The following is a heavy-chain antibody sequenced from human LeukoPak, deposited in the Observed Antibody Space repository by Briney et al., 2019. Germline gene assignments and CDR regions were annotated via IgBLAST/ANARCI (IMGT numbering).Heavy chain of an antibody. CDR1: GFTFSSYT. CDR2: IRSPSSGTI. J-gene: IGHJ4*02. D-gene: IGHD2-8*01. V-gene: IGHV3-48*01. CDR3: ARALYYFDY. Sequence: GGSLRLSCAASGFTFSSYTMNWVRQAPGKGLEWVSYIRSPSSGTIYYADSVKGRFTISRDNAKNSLYLQMNSLRAEDTAVYYCARALYYFDYWGQGTLVTVSS.